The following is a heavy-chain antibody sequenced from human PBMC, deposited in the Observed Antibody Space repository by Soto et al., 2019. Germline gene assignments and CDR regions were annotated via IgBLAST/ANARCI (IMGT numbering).Heavy chain of an antibody. CDR3: ATDDMNRGRFDF. V-gene: IGHV1-18*01. CDR1: GHSSTHNG. J-gene: IGHJ4*01. CDR2: ININRGDV. Sequence: QLQLVQSGAELKMPGASVKVSCKASGHSSTHNGISWVRRAPGQGLEWMGWININRGDVNHAPKFQGRVTLTTDTSTTTDYMELRSLRLDDTAVYFCATDDMNRGRFDFWGHGTLVTVSS.